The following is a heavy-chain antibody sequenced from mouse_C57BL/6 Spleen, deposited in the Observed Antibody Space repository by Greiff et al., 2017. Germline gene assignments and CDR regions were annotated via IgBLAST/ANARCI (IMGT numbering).Heavy chain of an antibody. CDR1: GYAFSSYW. J-gene: IGHJ2*01. D-gene: IGHD1-1*01. V-gene: IGHV1-80*01. Sequence: QVQLQQSGAELVKPGASVKISCKASGYAFSSYWMHWVKQRPGKGLEWIGQIYPGDGDTNYNGKFKGKATLTADKSSSTAYMQPSRLTSADSAVXFCARAYSGGSYFDYWGQGTTLTVSS. CDR3: ARAYSGGSYFDY. CDR2: IYPGDGDT.